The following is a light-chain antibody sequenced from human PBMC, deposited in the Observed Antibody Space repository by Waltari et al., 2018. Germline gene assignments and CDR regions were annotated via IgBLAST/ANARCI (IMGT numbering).Light chain of an antibody. V-gene: IGKV1-5*03. J-gene: IGKJ1*01. CDR3: QQYDSYWT. Sequence: DIQMTQSPSTLSASVGDRVTITCRASQNVNSWVAWYQQKPRKAPKLLFFKASNLESGVPSRVSGSGSGTEFTLTISSLQPDDFATYHCQQYDSYWTFGQGTKVEIK. CDR1: QNVNSW. CDR2: KAS.